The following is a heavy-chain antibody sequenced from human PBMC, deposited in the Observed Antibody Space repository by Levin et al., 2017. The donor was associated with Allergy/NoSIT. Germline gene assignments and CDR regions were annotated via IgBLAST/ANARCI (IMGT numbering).Heavy chain of an antibody. Sequence: GESLKISCAASGFTFSTYAMSWVRQAPGKGLEWVSSISGSGATTFYADSVKGRFTISRDNSKNTLYLQMNSLRAEDTALYYCARRGVYYFDCWGQGTLVAVSS. CDR3: ARRGVYYFDC. J-gene: IGHJ4*02. D-gene: IGHD1-26*01. V-gene: IGHV3-23*01. CDR2: ISGSGATT. CDR1: GFTFSTYA.